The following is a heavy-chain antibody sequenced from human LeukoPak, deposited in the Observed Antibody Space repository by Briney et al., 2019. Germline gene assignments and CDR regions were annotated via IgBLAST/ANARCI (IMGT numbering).Heavy chain of an antibody. Sequence: SETLSLTCAVYVGPFSGYYWSWIRQPPGKGLEWIGEINHSGSTNYNPSLKSRVTISVDTTKNQFSMKLSSVTAADTAVYYCAAFWIQLWKRPHSHVLDYWGQGTLVTVSS. V-gene: IGHV4-34*01. D-gene: IGHD5-18*01. CDR1: VGPFSGYY. J-gene: IGHJ4*02. CDR3: AAFWIQLWKRPHSHVLDY. CDR2: INHSGST.